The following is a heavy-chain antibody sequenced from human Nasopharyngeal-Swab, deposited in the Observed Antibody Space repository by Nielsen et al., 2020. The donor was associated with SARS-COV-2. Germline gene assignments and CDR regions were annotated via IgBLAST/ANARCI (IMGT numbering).Heavy chain of an antibody. CDR3: ARLDSRSSGDY. D-gene: IGHD6-6*01. V-gene: IGHV4-59*08. CDR2: IYYSGST. J-gene: IGHJ4*02. CDR1: GGSISSYY. Sequence: SETLSLTCTVFGGSISSYYWSWIRQPPGKGLEWIGYIYYSGSTNYNPSLKSRVTISIDTSKKQFSLKLHSVTAADTAVYYCARLDSRSSGDYWGQGSLVTVSS.